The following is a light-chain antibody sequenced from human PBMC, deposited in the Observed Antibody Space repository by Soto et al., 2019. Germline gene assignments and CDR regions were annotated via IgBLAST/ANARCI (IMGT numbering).Light chain of an antibody. Sequence: EIVLTQSPGTLSLSPGERATLSCRASQSVSSSYLAWYQQKPGQAPRLLIYGASSRATGIPDRFSGSGSGTDFTLTISSLEPEDFAVYYCQQYHSTPPEYTFGQGTKLEIK. CDR2: GAS. CDR1: QSVSSSY. J-gene: IGKJ2*01. CDR3: QQYHSTPPEYT. V-gene: IGKV3-20*01.